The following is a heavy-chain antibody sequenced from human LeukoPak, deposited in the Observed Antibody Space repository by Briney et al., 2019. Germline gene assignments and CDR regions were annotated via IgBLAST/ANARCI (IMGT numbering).Heavy chain of an antibody. CDR2: ISSSGSTI. Sequence: GGSLRLSCAASGFTFSSYEMNWVRQAPGKGLEWVSYISSSGSTIYYADSVKGRFTISRDNSKNTLFLQMNSLRTEDTAVYYCARGARKGDDYGGFFDYWGQGTLVTVSS. V-gene: IGHV3-48*03. CDR3: ARGARKGDDYGGFFDY. J-gene: IGHJ4*02. D-gene: IGHD4-23*01. CDR1: GFTFSSYE.